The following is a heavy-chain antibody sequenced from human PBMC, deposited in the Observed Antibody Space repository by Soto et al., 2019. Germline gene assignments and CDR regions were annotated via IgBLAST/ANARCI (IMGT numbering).Heavy chain of an antibody. CDR3: AKDLRKQWLRGVNWFDP. V-gene: IGHV3-23*01. Sequence: PGGSLRLSCAASGFTFSSYAMSWVRQAPGKGLEWVSAISGSGGSTYYADSVKGRFTISRDNSKNTLYLQMNSLRAEDTAVYYCAKDLRKQWLRGVNWFDPWGQGTLVTVSS. J-gene: IGHJ5*02. D-gene: IGHD6-19*01. CDR1: GFTFSSYA. CDR2: ISGSGGST.